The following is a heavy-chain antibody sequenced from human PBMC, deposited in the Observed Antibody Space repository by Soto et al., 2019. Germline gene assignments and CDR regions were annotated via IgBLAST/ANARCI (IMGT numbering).Heavy chain of an antibody. Sequence: GGSLRLSCAASGFTFSSYAMSWVRQAPGKGLEWVSAISGSGGSTYYAGSVKGRCTISRDSTKNTLYLQMNSRRAEDSAVYYRWGGPLHCSSTRCYDAFDIWGQGTIVTVSS. CDR2: ISGSGGST. CDR1: GFTFSSYA. CDR3: WGGPLHCSSTRCYDAFDI. J-gene: IGHJ3*02. D-gene: IGHD2-2*01. V-gene: IGHV3-23*01.